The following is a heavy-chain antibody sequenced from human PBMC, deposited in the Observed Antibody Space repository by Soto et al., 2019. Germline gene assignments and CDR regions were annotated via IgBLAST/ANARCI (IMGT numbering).Heavy chain of an antibody. J-gene: IGHJ4*02. V-gene: IGHV4-39*01. D-gene: IGHD2-15*01. CDR1: GGSINSGDYF. CDR3: AKVVVGAPRHPDFDY. CDR2: VYHSGTT. Sequence: SETLSLTCTVSGGSINSGDYFWGCMRQPPGKGLEWIGSVYHSGTTNYNPSLKSRVTISVDTSKNQFSLNLRSVTAADTAVYYCAKVVVGAPRHPDFDYWGQGTLVTVSS.